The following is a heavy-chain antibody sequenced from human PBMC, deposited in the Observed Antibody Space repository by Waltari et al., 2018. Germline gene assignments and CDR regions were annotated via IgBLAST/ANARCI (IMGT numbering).Heavy chain of an antibody. Sequence: QVQLQESGPGLVKPSQTLSLTCTVSGGSISSGSYYWSWIRQPAGKGLEWIGRIYTSGSTNYNPSLKSRVTMSVDTSKTQFSLKLSSVTAADTAVYYCARGTLRFLEWLLHYMDVWGKGTTVTVSS. CDR3: ARGTLRFLEWLLHYMDV. J-gene: IGHJ6*03. CDR1: GGSISSGSYY. CDR2: IYTSGST. D-gene: IGHD3-3*01. V-gene: IGHV4-61*02.